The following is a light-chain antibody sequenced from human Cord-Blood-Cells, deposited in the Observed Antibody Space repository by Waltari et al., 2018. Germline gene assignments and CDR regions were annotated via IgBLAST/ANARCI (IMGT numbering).Light chain of an antibody. V-gene: IGLV1-47*01. CDR1: SSNTGSNY. CDR3: AAWDDSLSVPW. CDR2: RSN. Sequence: QSVLTQPPSASGTPGQRVTISCSGSSSNTGSNYVYWYQQLPGTAPKLLVYRSNPRPSGVPDRFSGSNSGTSPSLASSGLRSEDEADYYCAAWDDSLSVPWFGGGTKLTVL. J-gene: IGLJ3*02.